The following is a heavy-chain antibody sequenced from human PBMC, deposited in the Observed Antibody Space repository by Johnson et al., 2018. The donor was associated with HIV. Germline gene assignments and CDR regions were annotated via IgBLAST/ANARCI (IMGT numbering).Heavy chain of an antibody. CDR3: ANLGDYSGNNGFDI. V-gene: IGHV3-11*04. Sequence: QVQLVESGGGLVKPGGSLRLSCAASGFTFSDYYMSWIRQAPGKGLEWVSYISSSGSTIYYADSVKGRFTISRDNSKNTMYLQMNGLKTEDTAVYYCANLGDYSGNNGFDIWGRGTMVTVSS. CDR2: ISSSGSTI. D-gene: IGHD4-23*01. CDR1: GFTFSDYY. J-gene: IGHJ3*02.